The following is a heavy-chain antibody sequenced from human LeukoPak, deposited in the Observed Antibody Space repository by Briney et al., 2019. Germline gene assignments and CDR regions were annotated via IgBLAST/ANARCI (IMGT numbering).Heavy chain of an antibody. CDR1: GGAISSSNYY. CDR2: IYYSGDT. D-gene: IGHD1-26*01. Sequence: KPSETLSLTCTVSGGAISSSNYYWGWIRQAPGKGLEWIGNIYYSGDTFYNPSLKSRVTISVDTSENQFSLELSSVTAADTAVYYCARYSGSHYAFDIWGQGTMVTVSS. V-gene: IGHV4-39*01. CDR3: ARYSGSHYAFDI. J-gene: IGHJ3*02.